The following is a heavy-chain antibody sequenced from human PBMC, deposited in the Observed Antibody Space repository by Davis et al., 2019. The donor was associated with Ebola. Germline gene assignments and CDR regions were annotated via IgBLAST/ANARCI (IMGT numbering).Heavy chain of an antibody. J-gene: IGHJ6*02. CDR2: IRQDGSEE. Sequence: GESLKISCAASGFTFSSYWMGWVRQAPGEGLEWVANIRQDGSEEYYMDSVKGRFTISRDNAKNSLYLQMDSLRAEDTAVYYCARTPLVSFGMDVWGQGTTVTVYS. CDR1: GFTFSSYW. D-gene: IGHD1-26*01. CDR3: ARTPLVSFGMDV. V-gene: IGHV3-7*01.